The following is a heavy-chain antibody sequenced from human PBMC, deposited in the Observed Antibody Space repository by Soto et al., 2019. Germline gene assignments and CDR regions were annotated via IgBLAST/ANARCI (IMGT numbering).Heavy chain of an antibody. CDR3: ARRGSGSYYDY. Sequence: EVQLLESGGGLVQPGGSLRLSCVASGFTFSSYAMRWVRQAPVKGLEWVSGISGSGGSTYYADSVKGRFTISRDNSKNPLYLQMNSLRAEDTAVYYCARRGSGSYYDYWGQGTLVTVSS. V-gene: IGHV3-23*01. CDR1: GFTFSSYA. CDR2: ISGSGGST. D-gene: IGHD1-26*01. J-gene: IGHJ4*02.